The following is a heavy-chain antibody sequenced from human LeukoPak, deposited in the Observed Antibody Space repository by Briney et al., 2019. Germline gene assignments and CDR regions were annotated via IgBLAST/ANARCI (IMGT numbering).Heavy chain of an antibody. CDR3: ARDNGSGSYEDDAFDT. V-gene: IGHV1-3*01. J-gene: IGHJ3*02. CDR1: GYTFASYA. CDR2: INAGNGNT. D-gene: IGHD3-10*01. Sequence: ASVKVSCKASGYTFASYAMHWVRQAPGQRLEWMGWINAGNGNTKYSQKFQGRVTITRDTSASTAYMELSSLRSEDTAVYYCARDNGSGSYEDDAFDTWGQGTMVTVSS.